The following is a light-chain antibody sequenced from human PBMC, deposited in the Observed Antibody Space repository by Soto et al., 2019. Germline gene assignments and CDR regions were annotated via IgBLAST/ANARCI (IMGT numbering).Light chain of an antibody. CDR3: SSYAGSNNFV. CDR1: RSDVGGYNY. CDR2: EVS. J-gene: IGLJ1*01. V-gene: IGLV2-8*01. Sequence: QTALTQPPCASGSPGQSLTISCTPTRSDVGGYNYVSWYQQHPGKAPKLMIYEVSERPSGVPDRFSASKSISTASLTVSGLQAEDEADYYCSSYAGSNNFVFGSGTNVTVL.